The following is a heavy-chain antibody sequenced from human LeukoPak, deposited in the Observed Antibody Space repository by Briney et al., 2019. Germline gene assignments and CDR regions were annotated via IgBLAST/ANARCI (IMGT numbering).Heavy chain of an antibody. D-gene: IGHD2-15*01. J-gene: IGHJ4*02. V-gene: IGHV4-59*01. CDR3: AREYCSGNTCYFDY. Sequence: SETLSLTCTVSGGSISSDYWTWIRQPPGKGLEWIGYMYYSGSASYNPALKSRVTISLDTSKNQFSLKLSSVTAADTAVYYCAREYCSGNTCYFDYWGQGTLVTVSS. CDR1: GGSISSDY. CDR2: MYYSGSA.